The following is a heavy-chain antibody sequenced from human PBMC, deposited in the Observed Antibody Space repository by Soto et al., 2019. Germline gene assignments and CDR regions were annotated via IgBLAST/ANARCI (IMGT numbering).Heavy chain of an antibody. D-gene: IGHD1-7*01. CDR3: AHRRSGVSQWNYGDFDY. V-gene: IGHV2-5*02. J-gene: IGHJ4*02. CDR2: IYGDDDK. Sequence: QITLKESGPTLVKPTQTLTLTCTFSGFSLSTSGVGVGWIRQPPGKALEGLVIIYGDDDKRYSPSLRGRLTITKDTSKNQVVLTMTNVDPEDTATYFCAHRRSGVSQWNYGDFDYWGQGTLVTVSS. CDR1: GFSLSTSGVG.